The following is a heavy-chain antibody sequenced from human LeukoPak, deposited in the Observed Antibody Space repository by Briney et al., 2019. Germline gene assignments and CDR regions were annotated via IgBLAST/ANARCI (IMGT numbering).Heavy chain of an antibody. V-gene: IGHV4-59*01. Sequence: SETLSLTCTVSGASISSYYWTWIRQPPGKGLEWIAYIHNSGSTNYNPSLKSRVTISVDTSKNQFSLKLSSVTAADTAVYYCASSGYYSYWFDPWGQGTLVTVSS. CDR1: GASISSYY. D-gene: IGHD3-22*01. CDR2: IHNSGST. J-gene: IGHJ5*02. CDR3: ASSGYYSYWFDP.